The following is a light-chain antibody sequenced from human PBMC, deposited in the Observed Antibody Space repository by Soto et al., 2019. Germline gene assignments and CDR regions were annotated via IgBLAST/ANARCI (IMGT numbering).Light chain of an antibody. CDR2: SNN. Sequence: QSVLTQPPSASGTPGQRVTISCSGSSYNIGSNTVNWYQQLPGTAPKLLIYSNNQRPSGVPDRFSGSKSGTSASLAISGLQSEDEADYYCAAWDDSLNGCVFGTGTKVTVL. CDR3: AAWDDSLNGCV. J-gene: IGLJ1*01. V-gene: IGLV1-44*01. CDR1: SYNIGSNT.